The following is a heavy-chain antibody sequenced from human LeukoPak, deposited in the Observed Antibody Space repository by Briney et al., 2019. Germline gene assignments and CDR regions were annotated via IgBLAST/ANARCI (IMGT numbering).Heavy chain of an antibody. D-gene: IGHD3-10*01. Sequence: SVKVSCKASRDTCTRCAFSWVRQAPGQGLEWMGGIIPIGGTANFGQKFQGRVTITVDESTSTAYMELSSLRSEDTAVYYCARDPGSPVRDFDIWGQGTMVTVSS. CDR3: ARDPGSPVRDFDI. CDR2: IIPIGGTA. CDR1: RDTCTRCA. J-gene: IGHJ3*02. V-gene: IGHV1-69*01.